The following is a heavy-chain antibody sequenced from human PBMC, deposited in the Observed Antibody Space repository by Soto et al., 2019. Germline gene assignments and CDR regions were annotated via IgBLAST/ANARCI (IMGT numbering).Heavy chain of an antibody. CDR2: IYYSGST. V-gene: IGHV4-31*03. J-gene: IGHJ4*02. CDR1: GGSISSGGYY. CDR3: ARDGFTGYSSGFDY. D-gene: IGHD6-25*01. Sequence: LTCTVSGGSISSGGYYWSWIRQHPGKGLEWIGYIYYSGSTYYNPSLKSRVTISVDTSKNQFSLKLSSVTAADTAVYYCARDGFTGYSSGFDYWGQGTLVTVSS.